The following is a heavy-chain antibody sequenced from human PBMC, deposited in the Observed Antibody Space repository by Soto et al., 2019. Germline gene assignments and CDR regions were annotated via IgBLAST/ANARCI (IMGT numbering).Heavy chain of an antibody. V-gene: IGHV4-30-2*01. D-gene: IGHD2-2*03. CDR3: ARWISTDSFDI. Sequence: QLQLQESGSGLVRPSQTLALTCAVSGGSVSSGGHSWSWIRQPPGKGLEWIGYIYPSGRTFYNPSLASRVTILVDRSKNQFSLKLSSVTAAETAVYFCARWISTDSFDIWGQGTMVTVSS. J-gene: IGHJ3*02. CDR1: GGSVSSGGHS. CDR2: IYPSGRT.